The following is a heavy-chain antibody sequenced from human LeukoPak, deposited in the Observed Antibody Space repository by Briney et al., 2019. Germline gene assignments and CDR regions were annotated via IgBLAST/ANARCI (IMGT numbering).Heavy chain of an antibody. CDR3: ARAGIAAATPFDY. J-gene: IGHJ4*02. CDR2: ISSSSSYI. D-gene: IGHD6-13*01. V-gene: IGHV3-21*01. Sequence: PGGSLRLSCAASGFTFSLYALHWVRKAPGKGLEWVSSISSSSSYIYYADSVKARFTISRDNAKNSLYLQMNSLRAEDTAVYYCARAGIAAATPFDYWGQGTLVTVSS. CDR1: GFTFSLYA.